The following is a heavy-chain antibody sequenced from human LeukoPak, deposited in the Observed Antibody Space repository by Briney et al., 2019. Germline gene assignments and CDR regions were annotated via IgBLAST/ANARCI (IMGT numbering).Heavy chain of an antibody. V-gene: IGHV1-8*01. CDR1: GYTFTSYD. CDR3: ARGRRYAPTHYGMDV. D-gene: IGHD2-2*01. CDR2: MNPNSGNT. Sequence: ASVKVSCKASGYTFTSYDINWVRQATGQGLEWMGWMNPNSGNTGYAQKFQGRVTMTRNTSISTAYMELSSLRSEDTAVYCCARGRRYAPTHYGMDVWGQGTTVTVSS. J-gene: IGHJ6*02.